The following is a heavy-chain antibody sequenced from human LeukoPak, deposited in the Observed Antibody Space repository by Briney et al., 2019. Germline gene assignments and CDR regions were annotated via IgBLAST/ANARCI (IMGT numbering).Heavy chain of an antibody. CDR2: ISGYNANT. CDR3: ARDLPYSSSWESIDY. V-gene: IGHV1-18*01. D-gene: IGHD6-13*01. Sequence: ASVKVSCKASGYTFTSYGISWVRQAPGQGLEWMGWISGYNANTDYAQKLQGRITMTTDTSTSTAYMELRSLRSDDTAVYYCARDLPYSSSWESIDYWGQGTLVTVSS. CDR1: GYTFTSYG. J-gene: IGHJ4*02.